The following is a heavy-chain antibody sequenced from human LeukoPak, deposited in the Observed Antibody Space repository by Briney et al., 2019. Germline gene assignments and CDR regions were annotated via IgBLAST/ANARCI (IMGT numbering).Heavy chain of an antibody. CDR3: ARYRIGYSYGAGGDYYYGMDV. V-gene: IGHV3-7*01. CDR1: GFTFNDYW. J-gene: IGHJ6*02. Sequence: GGSLRLSCAASGFTFNDYWMTWFRQAPGKGLEWVANIKQDGSRRYYVDSVKGRFTISRDNAKNSLYLQMNSLRAEDTAVYYCARYRIGYSYGAGGDYYYGMDVWGQGTTVTVSS. D-gene: IGHD5-18*01. CDR2: IKQDGSRR.